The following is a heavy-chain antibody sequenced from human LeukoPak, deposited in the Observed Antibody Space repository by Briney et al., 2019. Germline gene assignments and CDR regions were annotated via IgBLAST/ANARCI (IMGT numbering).Heavy chain of an antibody. D-gene: IGHD2-15*01. CDR2: IYYSGST. V-gene: IGHV4-59*01. J-gene: IGHJ5*02. Sequence: SETLSLTCTVSGGSISSYYWSWIRQPPGKGLEWIGYIYYSGSTNYNPSLKSRVTISVDTSNNQFSLKLSSVTAADTAVYYFARDHCSGGSCYHNWFDPWGQGTLVTVSS. CDR1: GGSISSYY. CDR3: ARDHCSGGSCYHNWFDP.